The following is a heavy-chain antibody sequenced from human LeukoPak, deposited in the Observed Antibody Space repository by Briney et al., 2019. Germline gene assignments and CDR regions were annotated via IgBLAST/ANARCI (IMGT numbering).Heavy chain of an antibody. D-gene: IGHD3-10*01. J-gene: IGHJ4*02. Sequence: SETLSLTCAVYGGSFSGYYWSWIRQPPGKGLEWIGEINHSGSTYYNPSLKSRVTISVDTSKNQFSLKLSSVTAADTAVYYCARDDYYGSGSYPPFDYWGQGTLVTVSS. CDR3: ARDDYYGSGSYPPFDY. V-gene: IGHV4-34*01. CDR2: INHSGST. CDR1: GGSFSGYY.